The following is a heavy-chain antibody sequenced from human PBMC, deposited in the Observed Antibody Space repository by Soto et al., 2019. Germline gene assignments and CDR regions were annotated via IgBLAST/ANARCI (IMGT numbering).Heavy chain of an antibody. V-gene: IGHV3-9*01. D-gene: IGHD5-12*01. J-gene: IGHJ4*02. CDR1: GFTFDDYA. CDR2: ISWNSGSI. CDR3: AIDALYSGYDSKDVD. Sequence: GGSLRLACAASGFTFDDYAMHWVRQAPGKGLEWVSGISWNSGSIGYADSVKGRFTISRDNAKNSLYLQMNSLRAEDTALYYCAIDALYSGYDSKDVDSGQGTLVTVSS.